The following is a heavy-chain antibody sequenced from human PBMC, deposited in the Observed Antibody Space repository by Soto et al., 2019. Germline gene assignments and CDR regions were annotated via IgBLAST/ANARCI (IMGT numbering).Heavy chain of an antibody. CDR1: GGSISSGGYY. Sequence: QVQLRESGPGLVKPSQTLSLTCTVSGGSISSGGYYWSWIRQHPGKGLEWIGYIYYSGSIYFNPSLKNRFIVSVDTSKSQFALKLTSVTAADTAVYYCARSVFPWGQGTLVTVSS. J-gene: IGHJ5*02. CDR2: IYYSGSI. CDR3: ARSVFP. V-gene: IGHV4-31*03.